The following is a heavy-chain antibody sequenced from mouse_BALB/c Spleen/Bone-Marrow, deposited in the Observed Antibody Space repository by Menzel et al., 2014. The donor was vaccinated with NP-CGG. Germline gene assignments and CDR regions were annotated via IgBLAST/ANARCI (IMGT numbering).Heavy chain of an antibody. J-gene: IGHJ2*01. CDR1: GFTFSSFG. Sequence: EVKLVESGGGLVQPGGSRKLSCADSGFTFSSFGMHWVRQAPEKGLEWVAYISSGSSTIFYADTVKGRFTVSRDNPKNTLFLQMTSLRSEDTAMYYCTRGGNWDDFDYWGQGTTLTVSS. D-gene: IGHD4-1*01. CDR2: ISSGSSTI. CDR3: TRGGNWDDFDY. V-gene: IGHV5-17*02.